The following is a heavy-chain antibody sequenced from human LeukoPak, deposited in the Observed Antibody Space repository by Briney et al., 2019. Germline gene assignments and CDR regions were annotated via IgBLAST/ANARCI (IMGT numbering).Heavy chain of an antibody. CDR2: IIPIFGTA. J-gene: IGHJ3*02. CDR1: GGTFSSYA. CDR3: AIGNILVGATFRAFDI. D-gene: IGHD1-26*01. V-gene: IGHV1-69*06. Sequence: ASVKVSCKASGGTFSSYAISWVRQAPGQGLEWMGGIIPIFGTANYAQKFQGRVTITADKSTSTAYMELSSLRSEDTAVYYCAIGNILVGATFRAFDIWGQGTMVAVSS.